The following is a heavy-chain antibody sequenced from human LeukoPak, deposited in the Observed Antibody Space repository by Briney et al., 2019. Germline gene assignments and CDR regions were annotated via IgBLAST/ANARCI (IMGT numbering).Heavy chain of an antibody. Sequence: GESLKISWKGSGYSFSNYWIAWGRQMPGKGLEGMGIIYPGDSDTKYSRSFQGQFIISADKSTTTAYLQWSSLKASDPAMYYCARRQAAAVNWFDSWGQGTLVTVSS. J-gene: IGHJ5*01. CDR3: ARRQAAAVNWFDS. CDR2: IYPGDSDT. CDR1: GYSFSNYW. V-gene: IGHV5-51*01. D-gene: IGHD6-25*01.